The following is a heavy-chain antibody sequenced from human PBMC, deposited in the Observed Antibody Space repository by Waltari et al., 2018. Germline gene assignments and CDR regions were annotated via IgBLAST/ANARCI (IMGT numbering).Heavy chain of an antibody. CDR2: IWYDGSNK. CDR3: AKDSVANYYYYYYMDV. V-gene: IGHV3-33*06. J-gene: IGHJ6*03. CDR1: GFTFSSYG. Sequence: QVQLVESGGGVVQPGRSLRPSCAASGFTFSSYGMPWVRQAPGKGLEWVAVIWYDGSNKYYADSVKGRFTISRDNSKNTLYLQMNSLRAEDTAVYYCAKDSVANYYYYYYMDVWGKGTTVTVSS.